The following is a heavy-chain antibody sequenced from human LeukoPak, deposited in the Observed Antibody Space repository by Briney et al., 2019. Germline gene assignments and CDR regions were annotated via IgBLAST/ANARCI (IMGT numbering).Heavy chain of an antibody. CDR3: ARAGRYYYDSRPCEGYFDL. Sequence: SVKVSCKASGGTFSSYAISWVRQAPGQGLEWMGGIIPIFGTANYAQKFQGRVTITADESTSTAYMELSSLRSEDTAVYYCARAGRYYYDSRPCEGYFDLWGRGTLVTVSS. CDR2: IIPIFGTA. CDR1: GGTFSSYA. D-gene: IGHD3-22*01. J-gene: IGHJ2*01. V-gene: IGHV1-69*01.